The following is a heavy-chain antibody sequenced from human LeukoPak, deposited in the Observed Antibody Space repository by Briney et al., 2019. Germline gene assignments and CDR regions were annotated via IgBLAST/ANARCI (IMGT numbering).Heavy chain of an antibody. J-gene: IGHJ3*02. CDR2: INHSGST. D-gene: IGHD3-22*01. V-gene: IGHV4-34*01. Sequence: PGGSLRLSCAASGFTFSSYWMSWIRQPPGKGLEWIGEINHSGSTNYNPSLKSRVTISVDTSKNQFSLKLSSVTAADTAVYYCARGSYYDSSGTDAFDIWGQGTMVTVSS. CDR1: GFTFSSYW. CDR3: ARGSYYDSSGTDAFDI.